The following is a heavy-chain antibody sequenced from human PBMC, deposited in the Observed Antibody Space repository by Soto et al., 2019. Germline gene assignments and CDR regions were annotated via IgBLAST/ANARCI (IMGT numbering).Heavy chain of an antibody. CDR3: ANLPSCSSSTCLDY. CDR2: INDRSNYI. V-gene: IGHV3-21*06. CDR1: GFSFSKYS. D-gene: IGHD2-15*01. J-gene: IGHJ4*02. Sequence: GGSLRLSCAASGFSFSKYSMNWVGQAPGKGLEWVSSINDRSNYIYYADSVKGRFTISMDNAINSLYLQKNSLRPDDTAVYYCANLPSCSSSTCLDYWGRGTLVTVSS.